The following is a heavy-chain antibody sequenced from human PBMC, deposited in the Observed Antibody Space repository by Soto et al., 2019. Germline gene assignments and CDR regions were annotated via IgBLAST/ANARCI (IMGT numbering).Heavy chain of an antibody. CDR2: ISSNSGST. J-gene: IGHJ4*02. D-gene: IGHD6-13*01. V-gene: IGHV3-21*04. CDR1: GFTFSSYS. Sequence: PGGSLRLSCAASGFTFSSYSLNWVRQAPGKGLEWVSSISSNSGSTYYADSVKGRFTISRDISKNALYLQMNSLRVDDTAVYYCARGYESSSRSVAYWGQGILVTVSS. CDR3: ARGYESSSRSVAY.